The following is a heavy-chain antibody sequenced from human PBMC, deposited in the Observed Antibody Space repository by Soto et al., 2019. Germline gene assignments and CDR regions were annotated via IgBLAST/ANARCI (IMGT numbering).Heavy chain of an antibody. J-gene: IGHJ5*02. CDR2: INAGNGNT. Sequence: QVQLVQSGAEVTKHGASVKVSCKASGYTFTSYTMHWVRQAPGQRLEWMGWINAGNGNTKYSQKFQGRVTITRDSSASTAYMEQSRLRSEDTAVYYCARDVGRNYYGSCILNWFDPWGQGTLITDS. D-gene: IGHD3-10*01. CDR3: ARDVGRNYYGSCILNWFDP. CDR1: GYTFTSYT. V-gene: IGHV1-3*01.